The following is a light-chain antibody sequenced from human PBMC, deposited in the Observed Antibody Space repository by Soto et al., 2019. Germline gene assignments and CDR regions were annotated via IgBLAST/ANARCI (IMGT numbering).Light chain of an antibody. CDR3: ASYTTSSTYV. V-gene: IGLV2-14*03. Sequence: QSVLTQLASVSGAPVQSIAISCTGTSSDVGAFNYVSWYQQHPGKAPKFMIFDVSSRPSGVSDRFSGSKSGNTASLTISGLQTKDEADYYCASYTTSSTYVFGTGTKVTVL. CDR1: SSDVGAFNY. CDR2: DVS. J-gene: IGLJ1*01.